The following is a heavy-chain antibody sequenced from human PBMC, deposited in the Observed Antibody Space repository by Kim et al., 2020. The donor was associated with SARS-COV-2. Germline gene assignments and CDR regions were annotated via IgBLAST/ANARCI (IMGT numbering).Heavy chain of an antibody. Sequence: YADSVKGRFTISRDNSKNTLYLQMNSLRAEDTAVYYCAKDRAAAGNPLDYWGQGTLVTVSS. V-gene: IGHV3-30*02. CDR3: AKDRAAAGNPLDY. J-gene: IGHJ4*02. D-gene: IGHD6-13*01.